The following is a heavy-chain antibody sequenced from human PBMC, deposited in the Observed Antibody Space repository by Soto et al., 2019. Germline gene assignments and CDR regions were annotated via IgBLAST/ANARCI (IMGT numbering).Heavy chain of an antibody. V-gene: IGHV4-34*01. CDR3: ARGDGFWSGYYMDV. CDR1: GRSFRGYY. J-gene: IGHJ6*03. CDR2: INHSGST. Sequence: PSETLSLTFPVYGRSFRGYYWSWNRQPPGKGLEWIGEINHSGSTNYNPSLKSRVTISVDTSKNQFSLKLSSVTAADTSVYYCARGDGFWSGYYMDVWGKGTTVTVSS. D-gene: IGHD3-3*01.